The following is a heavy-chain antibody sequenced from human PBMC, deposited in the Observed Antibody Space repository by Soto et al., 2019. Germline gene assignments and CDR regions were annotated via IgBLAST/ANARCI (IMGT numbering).Heavy chain of an antibody. J-gene: IGHJ4*01. Sequence: PGGSLRLSCAASGFTFSSHAMSWVRQAPGKGLEWVSTISTSGGSTYYADSVKGRFTISRDNSKNTLYLQMNSLRAEDTAVYYCAKDGLGAYSYGSYYFDYWGQGTLVTVSS. CDR3: AKDGLGAYSYGSYYFDY. D-gene: IGHD5-18*01. V-gene: IGHV3-23*01. CDR2: ISTSGGST. CDR1: GFTFSSHA.